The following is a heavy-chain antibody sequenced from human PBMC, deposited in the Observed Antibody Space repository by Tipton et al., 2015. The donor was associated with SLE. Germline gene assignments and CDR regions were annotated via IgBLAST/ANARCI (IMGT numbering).Heavy chain of an antibody. Sequence: TLSLTCTVSGGSISSSSYYWGWIRQPPGKGLEWIGSLYYSGSTYYNPSLKSRVTISVDTSKNQFSLKLSSVTAADTAVYYCAIPLRGLFAFDIWGQGTMVTVSS. V-gene: IGHV4-39*01. CDR1: GGSISSSSYY. J-gene: IGHJ3*02. CDR3: AIPLRGLFAFDI. CDR2: LYYSGST.